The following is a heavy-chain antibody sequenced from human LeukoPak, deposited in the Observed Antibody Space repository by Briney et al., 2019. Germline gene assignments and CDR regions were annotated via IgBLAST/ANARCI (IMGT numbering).Heavy chain of an antibody. J-gene: IGHJ6*03. Sequence: GRSLRLSCAASGFTVSSNYMSWVRQAPGKGLEWVSVIYSGGSTYYADSVKGRFTISRDNPKNTLYLQMNSLRAEDTAVYYCARVRNPSLYYYYYYMDVWGKGTTVTVSS. CDR1: GFTVSSNY. V-gene: IGHV3-53*01. CDR2: IYSGGST. CDR3: ARVRNPSLYYYYYYMDV. D-gene: IGHD1-14*01.